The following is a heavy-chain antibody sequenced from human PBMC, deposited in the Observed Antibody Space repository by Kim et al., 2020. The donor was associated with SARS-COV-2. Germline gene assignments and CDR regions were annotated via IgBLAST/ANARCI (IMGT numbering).Heavy chain of an antibody. J-gene: IGHJ6*02. CDR2: IRSKANSYAT. V-gene: IGHV3-73*01. CDR1: GFTFSGSA. Sequence: GGSLRLSCAASGFTFSGSAMHWVRQASGKGLEWVGRIRSKANSYATAYAASVKGRFTISRDDSKNTAYLQMNSLKTEDTAVYYCTRQLDPYSSGWNYYYYYGMDVWGQGTTVTVSS. CDR3: TRQLDPYSSGWNYYYYYGMDV. D-gene: IGHD6-19*01.